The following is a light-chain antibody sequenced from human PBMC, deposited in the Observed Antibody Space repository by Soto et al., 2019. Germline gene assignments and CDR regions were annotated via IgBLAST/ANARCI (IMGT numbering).Light chain of an antibody. CDR3: QQYNSYPWT. J-gene: IGKJ1*01. Sequence: IQMTQSPSTLSASVGDRVTITCRASQSISSWLAWYQQKPGKAPKLLIYKASSLESRVPSRFSGSGSGTEFTLTISSLQPDDFATYYCQQYNSYPWTFGQGTKVEIK. CDR1: QSISSW. V-gene: IGKV1-5*03. CDR2: KAS.